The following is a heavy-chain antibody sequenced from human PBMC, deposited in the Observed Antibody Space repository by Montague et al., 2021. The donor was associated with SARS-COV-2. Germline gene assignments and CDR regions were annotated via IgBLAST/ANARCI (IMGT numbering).Heavy chain of an antibody. V-gene: IGHV3-33*01. CDR3: VRDTYSGTSGTLDF. D-gene: IGHD6-13*01. CDR2: MWYDGSKE. Sequence: SLRLSCAASGFTFSSHGMHWVRQAPGKGLEWVAVMWYDGSKENYADSVKGRFTISRDNSEHMLYLQLNSLRAEDTAVYYCVRDTYSGTSGTLDFWGRGTLVTVSS. CDR1: GFTFSSHG. J-gene: IGHJ4*02.